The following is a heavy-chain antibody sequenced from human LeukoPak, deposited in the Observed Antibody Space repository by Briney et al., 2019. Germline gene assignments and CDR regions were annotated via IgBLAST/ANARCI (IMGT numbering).Heavy chain of an antibody. CDR1: GFTFSSYT. Sequence: GGSLRLSCAASGFTFSSYTMNWVRQAPGKGLEWISYITSDNTIYYADSVKGRFTIPRDSAKNSLFLQMNSLRVEDTAVYYCAKGDDILTGYADYWGQGTLVTVSS. J-gene: IGHJ4*02. V-gene: IGHV3-69-1*01. D-gene: IGHD3-9*01. CDR3: AKGDDILTGYADY. CDR2: ITSDNTI.